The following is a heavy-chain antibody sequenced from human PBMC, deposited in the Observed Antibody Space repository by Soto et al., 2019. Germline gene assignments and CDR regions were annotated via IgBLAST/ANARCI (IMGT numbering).Heavy chain of an antibody. Sequence: SETLSLTCTVSGGSMNRYYWNWVRQPPGKGLEWIGYIYYSGSTNFNPSLKSRVTISVDTSKNQFSLELTSVTAADTAVYYCARSAYGGSVDYWGQGTLVTVSS. CDR1: GGSMNRYY. V-gene: IGHV4-59*01. CDR3: ARSAYGGSVDY. CDR2: IYYSGST. D-gene: IGHD5-12*01. J-gene: IGHJ4*02.